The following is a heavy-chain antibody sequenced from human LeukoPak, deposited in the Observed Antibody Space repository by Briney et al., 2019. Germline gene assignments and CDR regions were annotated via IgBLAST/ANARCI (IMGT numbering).Heavy chain of an antibody. CDR3: ASLFVVRGLDL. J-gene: IGHJ5*02. Sequence: KSSETLSFTGTVSGGSISGYDWSWIRQPPGKGLEWIGYIYYSGSTNYNPSLKSRLTISVDTSKNQLSLKLRAVTAADTAIDYCASLFVVRGLDLWGQGTLVTVSS. CDR1: GGSISGYD. CDR2: IYYSGST. V-gene: IGHV4-59*08. D-gene: IGHD3-10*01.